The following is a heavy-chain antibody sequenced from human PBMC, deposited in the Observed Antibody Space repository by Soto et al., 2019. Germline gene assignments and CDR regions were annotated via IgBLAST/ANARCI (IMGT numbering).Heavy chain of an antibody. CDR2: IHYRGSA. Sequence: PSETLSLTCTISGDSINNYYCNWIRQTPGKGLEWVAYIHYRGSANYNPSLKTRVTVSVDTSKNQFSLKLSSVTAADTAVYYCASTTVTTSPPGLFDFWGQGTLVTVSS. V-gene: IGHV4-59*08. J-gene: IGHJ4*02. D-gene: IGHD4-4*01. CDR3: ASTTVTTSPPGLFDF. CDR1: GDSINNYY.